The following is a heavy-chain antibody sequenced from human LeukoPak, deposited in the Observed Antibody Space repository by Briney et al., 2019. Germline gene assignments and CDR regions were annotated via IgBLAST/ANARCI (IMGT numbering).Heavy chain of an antibody. CDR2: ISGYNGHT. CDR1: GYTFTRYN. Sequence: GASVKVSCKASGYTFTRYNIVWVRQAPGQGLEWMGWISGYNGHTNYARRLQGRVTMTTDTSTSTAYLELRSLRSDDTAVFYCARRWTTMTDDYVDYWGQGTLVTVSS. CDR3: ARRWTTMTDDYVDY. V-gene: IGHV1-18*04. D-gene: IGHD3-16*01. J-gene: IGHJ4*02.